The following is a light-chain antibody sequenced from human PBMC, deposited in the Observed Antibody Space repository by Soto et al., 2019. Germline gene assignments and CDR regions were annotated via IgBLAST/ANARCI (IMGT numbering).Light chain of an antibody. CDR1: QGISSY. V-gene: IGKV1-8*01. Sequence: AIRMTQSPSSFSASTGDRVTITCRASQGISSYLAWYQQKTGKAPKLLIYAASTLQSGVPSKFSRSGSGTDFTLTISCLQYEDFSTYYCQPYYSYPRAFGQGTKVEIK. CDR2: AAS. CDR3: QPYYSYPRA. J-gene: IGKJ1*01.